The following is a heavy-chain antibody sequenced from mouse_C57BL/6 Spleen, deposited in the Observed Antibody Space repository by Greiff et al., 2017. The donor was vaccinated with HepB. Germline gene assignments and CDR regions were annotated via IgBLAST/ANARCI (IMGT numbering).Heavy chain of an antibody. CDR1: GYAFSSSW. CDR2: IYRGDGDT. J-gene: IGHJ4*01. V-gene: IGHV1-82*01. D-gene: IGHD1-1*01. CDR3: ARERFYYGSSYRAMDY. Sequence: QVQLQQSGPELVKPGASVKISCKASGYAFSSSWMNWVKQRPGKGLEWIGRIYRGDGDTNYNGKFKGKATLTADKSSSTAYMQLSSLTSEDSAVYFCARERFYYGSSYRAMDYWGQGTSVTVSS.